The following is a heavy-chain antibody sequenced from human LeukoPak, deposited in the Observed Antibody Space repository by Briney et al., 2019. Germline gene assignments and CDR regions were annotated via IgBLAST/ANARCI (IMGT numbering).Heavy chain of an antibody. CDR2: IYWDDDK. CDR1: GFSLSTSGVG. Sequence: ASGPTLVKPTQTLTLTCTLSGFSLSTSGVGVGWIRQPPRKALEWLAFIYWDDDKRYSPSLKNRLTIAKDTSENQVVLTMTNMDPVDTGTYYCAHGTGEARTERDGYNGGGFDNWGQGTLVTVSS. J-gene: IGHJ4*02. V-gene: IGHV2-5*02. D-gene: IGHD5-24*01. CDR3: AHGTGEARTERDGYNGGGFDN.